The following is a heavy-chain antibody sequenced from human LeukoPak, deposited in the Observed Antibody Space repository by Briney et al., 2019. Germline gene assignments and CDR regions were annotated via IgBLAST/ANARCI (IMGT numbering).Heavy chain of an antibody. D-gene: IGHD1-1*01. CDR2: ISISSSTI. J-gene: IGHJ6*03. CDR3: ARAWRDEAHYYMDV. Sequence: GGSLRLSCAASGFPFSSYSMNWVRQARGRGLEWVSYISISSSTIYYADSVKGRFTISRDNAKNSLYLQMNSLRAEDTAVYYCARAWRDEAHYYMDVWGKGTTVTVSS. V-gene: IGHV3-48*01. CDR1: GFPFSSYS.